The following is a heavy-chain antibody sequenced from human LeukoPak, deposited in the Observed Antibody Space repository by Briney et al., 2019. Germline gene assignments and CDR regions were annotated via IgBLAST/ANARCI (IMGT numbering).Heavy chain of an antibody. V-gene: IGHV3-7*01. J-gene: IGHJ4*02. CDR1: GFTFSSYW. CDR3: ARDTPDYGDYAGY. CDR2: IKQDGSEK. D-gene: IGHD4-17*01. Sequence: PGGSLRLSCAASGFTFSSYWMSWVRQAPGKGLEWVANIKQDGSEKYYVDSVKGRFTISRDNAKNSLYLQMNSLRAEDTAVYYCARDTPDYGDYAGYWGQGTLVTVSS.